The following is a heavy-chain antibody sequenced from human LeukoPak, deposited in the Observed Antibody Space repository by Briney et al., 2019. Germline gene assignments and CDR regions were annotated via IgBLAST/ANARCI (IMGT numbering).Heavy chain of an antibody. CDR3: ARDLWSGHDAFDI. Sequence: SETLSLTCTVSGGSISSYYWSWIRRPPGKGLEWIGYIYYSGSTKYNPSLKSRVTISVDTSKNQFSLKLSSVTAADTAVYYCARDLWSGHDAFDIWGQGTMVTVSS. V-gene: IGHV4-59*01. D-gene: IGHD3-3*01. CDR2: IYYSGST. CDR1: GGSISSYY. J-gene: IGHJ3*02.